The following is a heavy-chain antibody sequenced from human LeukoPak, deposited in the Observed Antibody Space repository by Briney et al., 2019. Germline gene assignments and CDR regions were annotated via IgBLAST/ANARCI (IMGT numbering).Heavy chain of an antibody. J-gene: IGHJ4*02. CDR2: ISYDGSNK. D-gene: IGHD3-9*01. Sequence: TGGSLRLSCAASGFTFSSYAMHWVRQAPGKGLEWVAVISYDGSNKYYADSVKGRFTISRDNSKNTLYLQMNSLRAEDTAVYYCAKGPRYNILTGYYKSHFFDYWGQGTLVTVSS. CDR1: GFTFSSYA. CDR3: AKGPRYNILTGYYKSHFFDY. V-gene: IGHV3-30*04.